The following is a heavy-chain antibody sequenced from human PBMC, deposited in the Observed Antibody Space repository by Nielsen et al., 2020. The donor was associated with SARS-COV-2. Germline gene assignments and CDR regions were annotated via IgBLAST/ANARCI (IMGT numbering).Heavy chain of an antibody. D-gene: IGHD7-27*01. CDR3: ARGNGWGSYFDY. V-gene: IGHV3-74*01. J-gene: IGHJ4*02. CDR2: ISNDGTTT. CDR1: GFTFSSYW. Sequence: GGSLRLSCAASGFTFSSYWMHWVRQVPGKGLMWLSRISNDGTTTTYADSVKGRFTISRDNSKNTLYLQINSLRAEDTAVYYCARGNGWGSYFDYWGQGTLVTVSS.